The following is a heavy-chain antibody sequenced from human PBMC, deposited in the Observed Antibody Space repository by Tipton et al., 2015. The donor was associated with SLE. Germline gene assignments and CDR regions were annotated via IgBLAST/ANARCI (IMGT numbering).Heavy chain of an antibody. J-gene: IGHJ1*01. V-gene: IGHV4-59*01. CDR2: IYYRGTT. Sequence: TLSLTCTVSGGSISSYYWSWIRQPPGEGLEWIGNIYYRGTTNYNPSLKSRVTISVDTSKNQFSLKLNSVTAADTAVYYCARGRSYDFWNFHHWGQGTLVTVSS. CDR1: GGSISSYY. CDR3: ARGRSYDFWNFHH. D-gene: IGHD3-3*01.